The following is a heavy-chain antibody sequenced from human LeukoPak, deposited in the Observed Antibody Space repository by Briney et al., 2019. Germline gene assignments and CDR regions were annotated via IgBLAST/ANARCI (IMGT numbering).Heavy chain of an antibody. D-gene: IGHD2-2*01. CDR3: VRAHGTYAPLGY. CDR2: ISSSSSTI. CDR1: GFTFSSHS. J-gene: IGHJ4*02. Sequence: GSLRLSCAASGFTFSSHSMNWVRQAPGKGLEWVSYISSSSSTIYYADSVKGRFTISRDNAKNSLYLQMNSLRAEDTAVYYCVRAHGTYAPLGYWGQGILVTVSS. V-gene: IGHV3-48*01.